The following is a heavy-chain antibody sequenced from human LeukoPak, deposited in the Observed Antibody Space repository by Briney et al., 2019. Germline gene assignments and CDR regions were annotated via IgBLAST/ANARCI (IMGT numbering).Heavy chain of an antibody. V-gene: IGHV1-69*06. CDR3: ARDLVNSYGHADY. Sequence: VASVKVSCKASGGTFSSYAISWVRQAPGQGLEWMGGIIPIFGTANYAQKFQGRVTITADKSTSTAYMELSSLRSEDTAVYYCARDLVNSYGHADYWGQGTLVTVSS. CDR1: GGTFSSYA. J-gene: IGHJ4*02. D-gene: IGHD5-18*01. CDR2: IIPIFGTA.